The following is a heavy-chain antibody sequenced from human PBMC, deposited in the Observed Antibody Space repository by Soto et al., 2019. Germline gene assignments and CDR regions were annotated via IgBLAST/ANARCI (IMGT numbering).Heavy chain of an antibody. J-gene: IGHJ6*02. V-gene: IGHV3-33*01. CDR2: ILNDGSNR. Sequence: QVQLVESGGGVVQPGRSLRLSCAASGFTFSNYGMHWVRQAPGKGLEWMAVILNDGSNRYPADSVKDRFTISRDNSKNTLYLQMNSLRAEDTAVYYCARDDEYSGNGMDVWGQGTTVTVS. CDR1: GFTFSNYG. D-gene: IGHD3-10*01. CDR3: ARDDEYSGNGMDV.